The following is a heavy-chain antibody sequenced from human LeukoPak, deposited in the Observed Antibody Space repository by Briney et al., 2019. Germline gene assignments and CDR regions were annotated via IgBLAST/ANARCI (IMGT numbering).Heavy chain of an antibody. CDR2: INYGGST. CDR1: VGSFSGYY. J-gene: IGHJ4*02. Sequence: SETLSLTCAVYVGSFSGYYWSWVRQSPGKGLEWIGEINYGGSTNYNPSLRSRVTITVDTSKNQFSLKLSSVTAADTAVYYCARDRGRGYSGYDSVFDYWGQGTLVTVSS. CDR3: ARDRGRGYSGYDSVFDY. V-gene: IGHV4-34*01. D-gene: IGHD5-12*01.